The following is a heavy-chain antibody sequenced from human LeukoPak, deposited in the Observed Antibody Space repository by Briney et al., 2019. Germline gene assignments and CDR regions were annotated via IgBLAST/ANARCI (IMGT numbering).Heavy chain of an antibody. V-gene: IGHV3-33*01. CDR3: ARVESVMASNP. J-gene: IGHJ5*02. CDR1: GFTFSSYG. Sequence: GRSLRLSCAASGFTFSSYGMHWVRQAPGKGLEWVAVIWYDGSNKYYADSVKGRFTISRDNSKNTLYLHMNSLRAEDTAVYYCARVESVMASNPWGQGTLVTVSS. D-gene: IGHD5-24*01. CDR2: IWYDGSNK.